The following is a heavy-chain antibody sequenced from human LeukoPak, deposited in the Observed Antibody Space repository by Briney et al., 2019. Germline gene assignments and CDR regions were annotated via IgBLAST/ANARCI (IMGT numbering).Heavy chain of an antibody. CDR1: GGSVSDYY. V-gene: IGHV4-38-2*02. CDR3: ARERTYYYDSSGYYGAFDI. Sequence: SETLSLTCTVSGGSVSDYYWGWIRQPPGKGLEWIGSIYHSGSTYYNPSLKSRVTISVDTSKNQFSLKLSSVTAADTAVYYCARERTYYYDSSGYYGAFDIWGQGTMVTVSS. CDR2: IYHSGST. D-gene: IGHD3-22*01. J-gene: IGHJ3*02.